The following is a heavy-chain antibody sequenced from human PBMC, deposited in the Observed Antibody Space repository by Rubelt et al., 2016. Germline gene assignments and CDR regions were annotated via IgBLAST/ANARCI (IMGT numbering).Heavy chain of an antibody. V-gene: IGHV4-4*02. D-gene: IGHD1-26*01. CDR2: IYDSGGT. Sequence: QLQLQESGPGLVKPSETLSLTCTVSGGSISSSNWWSWVRQPPGKGPAWIGGIYDSGGTNYKPSLKSRVTMAVDTSKNQFSLKLSSVTAADTAVYYCARVVGATTGIDYWGQGTLVTVSS. J-gene: IGHJ4*02. CDR1: GGSISSSNW. CDR3: ARVVGATTGIDY.